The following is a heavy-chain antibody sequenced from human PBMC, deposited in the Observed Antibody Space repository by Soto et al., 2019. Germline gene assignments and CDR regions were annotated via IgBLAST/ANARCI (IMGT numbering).Heavy chain of an antibody. J-gene: IGHJ4*02. CDR2: IYYSGST. D-gene: IGHD5-18*01. CDR1: GGSISSGGYY. V-gene: IGHV4-31*03. CDR3: ARGGYSYASFDY. Sequence: SETLSLTCSVSGGSISSGGYYWIWIRQHPGKGLEWIGYIYYSGSTYYNPSLKSRVTISVDTSKNQFSLKLSSVTAADTAVYYCARGGYSYASFDYWGQGTLVTVSS.